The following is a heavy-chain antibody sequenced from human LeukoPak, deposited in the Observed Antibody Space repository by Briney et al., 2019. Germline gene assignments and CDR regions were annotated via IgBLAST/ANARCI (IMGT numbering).Heavy chain of an antibody. V-gene: IGHV4-39*01. CDR3: ARHRPATPFDY. CDR2: IYYSGST. Sequence: SETLSLTCTVSGGSISSSSYYWGWIRQPPGKGLEWIGWIYYSGSTYYNPSLKSRVTISVDTAKNQFSLKLSSVTAADTAVYYCARHRPATPFDYWGQGTLVTVSS. CDR1: GGSISSSSYY. J-gene: IGHJ4*02.